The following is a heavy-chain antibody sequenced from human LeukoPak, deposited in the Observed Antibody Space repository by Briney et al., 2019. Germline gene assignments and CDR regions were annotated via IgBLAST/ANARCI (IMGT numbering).Heavy chain of an antibody. D-gene: IGHD3-10*01. V-gene: IGHV3-7*03. CDR1: GFTFSSYW. CDR3: AQGAGAFGY. CDR2: IKQDGSEK. J-gene: IGHJ4*02. Sequence: GGSLRLSCAASGFTFSSYWVSWVRQAPGKGLEWVANIKQDGSEKYYVDSVKGRFTISRDNAKNSLYLQMNSLRAEDTAVYYCAQGAGAFGYWGQGTLVTVSS.